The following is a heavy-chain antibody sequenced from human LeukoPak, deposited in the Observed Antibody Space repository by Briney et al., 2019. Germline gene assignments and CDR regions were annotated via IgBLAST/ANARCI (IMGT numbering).Heavy chain of an antibody. V-gene: IGHV3-7*01. Sequence: PGRSLRLSCAASGFTFSDYAIHWVRQAPGKGLEWVANIKEDGSEKYYVDSVKGRFTISRDNAKNSLYLQMNSLRAEDTAVYYCARDEYNWNVDAFDIWGQGTVVTVSS. D-gene: IGHD1-20*01. CDR3: ARDEYNWNVDAFDI. J-gene: IGHJ3*02. CDR2: IKEDGSEK. CDR1: GFTFSDYA.